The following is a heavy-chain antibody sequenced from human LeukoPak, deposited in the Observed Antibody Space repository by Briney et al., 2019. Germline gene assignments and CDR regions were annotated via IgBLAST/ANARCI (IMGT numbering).Heavy chain of an antibody. D-gene: IGHD1-26*01. V-gene: IGHV4-39*01. CDR1: GGSISSSTYY. Sequence: PETLSLTCTVSGGSISSSTYYWGWIRQPPGKGLEWIGNSDYSGSTYYSSSLKSRVTMSVDTSKNQFSLKLSSVTAADTAVYFCARHVGRGSFRRVDYYYYMDVWGKGTTVTVSS. CDR2: SDYSGST. J-gene: IGHJ6*03. CDR3: ARHVGRGSFRRVDYYYYMDV.